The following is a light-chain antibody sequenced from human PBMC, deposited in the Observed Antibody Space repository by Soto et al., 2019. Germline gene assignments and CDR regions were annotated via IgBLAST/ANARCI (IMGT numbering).Light chain of an antibody. CDR2: GTS. Sequence: EIVLTQSPGTLSLSPGERATLSCRASQSVSSSYLAWYQHKPGQAPRLLISGTSSRATGIPDRFSGSGAGTDFTLTISRREPEDFAVYYCQQYGTTPWTFGQGTKVEVK. J-gene: IGKJ1*01. CDR1: QSVSSSY. CDR3: QQYGTTPWT. V-gene: IGKV3-20*01.